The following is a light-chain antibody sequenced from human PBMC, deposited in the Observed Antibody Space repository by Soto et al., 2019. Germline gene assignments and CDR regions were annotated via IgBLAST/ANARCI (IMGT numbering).Light chain of an antibody. CDR1: QTVSNK. V-gene: IGKV3-11*01. Sequence: EIVLTQSPATLSSSPGERATLSCRASQTVSNKLAWYQHKPGQAPRIIIYDTSNRATGIPARFSGSGSGTDGTLTISSLEKEDFAVYYCHQRKSWPRTFGQGTKVDIK. CDR2: DTS. J-gene: IGKJ1*01. CDR3: HQRKSWPRT.